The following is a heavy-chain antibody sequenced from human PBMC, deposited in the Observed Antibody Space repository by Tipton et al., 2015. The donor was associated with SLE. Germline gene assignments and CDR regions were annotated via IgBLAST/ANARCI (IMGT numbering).Heavy chain of an antibody. D-gene: IGHD5-18*01. Sequence: TLSLTCTVSGGSISSGSYYWSWIRQPAGKGLEWIGHIYTSGSTNYNPSLKSRVTISVDTSKNQFSLKLSSVTAADTAVYYCARERYSLDTAMVTGHYYYGMDVWGQGTTVTVSS. CDR2: IYTSGST. CDR1: GGSISSGSYY. V-gene: IGHV4-61*09. CDR3: ARERYSLDTAMVTGHYYYGMDV. J-gene: IGHJ6*02.